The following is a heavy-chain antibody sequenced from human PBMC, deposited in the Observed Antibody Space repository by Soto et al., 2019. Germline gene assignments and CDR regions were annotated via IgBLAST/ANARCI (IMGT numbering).Heavy chain of an antibody. CDR2: FDPEDGET. CDR1: GYTLTELS. J-gene: IGHJ4*02. CDR3: ARVKDSSGYFDY. V-gene: IGHV1-24*01. Sequence: ASVKVSCKVSGYTLTELSMHWVRQAPGKGLEWMGGFDPEDGETIYAQKFQGRVTMTEDTSTDTAYMELSSLRSEDTAVYYCARVKDSSGYFDYWGQGTLVTVSS. D-gene: IGHD6-19*01.